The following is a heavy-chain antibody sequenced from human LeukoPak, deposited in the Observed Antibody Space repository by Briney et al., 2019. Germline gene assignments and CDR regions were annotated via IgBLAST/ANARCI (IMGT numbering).Heavy chain of an antibody. J-gene: IGHJ5*02. CDR3: ARHGHSASSWLNWFDP. Sequence: PETLSLTCTVSGGSISSGYYYWGWIRQPPGKGLEWIGSIYYSGSTYYNPSLKSRVTIYEDTSKNQFSLKLSSVTAADTAVYYCARHGHSASSWLNWFDPWGRGTLVTVSS. CDR1: GGSISSGYYY. CDR2: IYYSGST. D-gene: IGHD6-13*01. V-gene: IGHV4-39*01.